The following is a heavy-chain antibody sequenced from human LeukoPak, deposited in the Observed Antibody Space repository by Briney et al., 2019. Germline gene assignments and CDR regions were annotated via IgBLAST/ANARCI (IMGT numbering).Heavy chain of an antibody. CDR2: ISYDGSNK. Sequence: PGGPLRLSSADSGFTFRSSGMHSVRHAPGKGLERVALISYDGSNKYYADSVKGRFNISSDNSRNTLYPQMDIVRAEDMAVYDCAKGEWIQLWLHIWGQGTLVTVSS. CDR3: AKGEWIQLWLHI. D-gene: IGHD5-18*01. V-gene: IGHV3-30*18. J-gene: IGHJ4*02. CDR1: GFTFRSSG.